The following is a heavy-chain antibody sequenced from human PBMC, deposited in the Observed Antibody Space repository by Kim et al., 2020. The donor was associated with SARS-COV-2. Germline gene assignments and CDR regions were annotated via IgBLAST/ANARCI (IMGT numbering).Heavy chain of an antibody. J-gene: IGHJ3*02. CDR2: VSTSGTTM. CDR1: GFTFSSYE. CDR3: ARRRRTGAFDI. V-gene: IGHV3-48*03. Sequence: GGSLRLSCAASGFTFSSYEMTWVRQAPGKGLEWVSYVSTSGTTMYYADSVRGRFIISRDNARGTLYLQMNSLRAEDTSVYYCARRRRTGAFDICGLGTM.